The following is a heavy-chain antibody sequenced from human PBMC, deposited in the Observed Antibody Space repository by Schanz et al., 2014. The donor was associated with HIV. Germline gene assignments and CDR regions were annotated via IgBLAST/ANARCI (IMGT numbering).Heavy chain of an antibody. CDR3: AIDYYKTRAGAAFDF. V-gene: IGHV1-18*01. CDR1: GYTFKNYG. Sequence: QVQLVQSEGEVKKPGASVKVSCKTSGYTFKNYGISWLRQAPGQGLEWMAWISASSGDTQFAQKFQERVTMTTDTSTDVAYMELKNLRSDDTAVYFCAIDYYKTRAGAAFDFWGQGTLVVVSS. CDR2: ISASSGDT. J-gene: IGHJ3*01. D-gene: IGHD3-10*01.